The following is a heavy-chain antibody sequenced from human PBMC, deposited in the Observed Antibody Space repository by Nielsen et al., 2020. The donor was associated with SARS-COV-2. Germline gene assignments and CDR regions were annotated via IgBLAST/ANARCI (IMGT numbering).Heavy chain of an antibody. D-gene: IGHD2-8*01. CDR1: GFTFDDYA. CDR2: ISWNSGSI. CDR3: ANEGGVY. Sequence: GGSLRLSCAASGFTFDDYAMHWVRQAPGKGLEWVSGISWNSGSIGYADSVKGRFTISRDNAKNSLYLQMNSLRAEDTALYYCANEGGVYWGQGTLVTVSS. V-gene: IGHV3-9*01. J-gene: IGHJ4*02.